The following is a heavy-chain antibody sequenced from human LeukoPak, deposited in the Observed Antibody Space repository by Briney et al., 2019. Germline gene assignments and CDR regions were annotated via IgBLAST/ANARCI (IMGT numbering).Heavy chain of an antibody. J-gene: IGHJ1*01. D-gene: IGHD2-15*01. Sequence: GGSLRLSCADSGFTFSSDWMHWVRQAPGKGLVWVSRMNSDGTITSYADSVKGRFTVSRDNSKNTLYLQMNSLRAEDTAVYYCASDSYSPEYFQHWGQGTLVTVSS. CDR1: GFTFSSDW. V-gene: IGHV3-74*01. CDR3: ASDSYSPEYFQH. CDR2: MNSDGTIT.